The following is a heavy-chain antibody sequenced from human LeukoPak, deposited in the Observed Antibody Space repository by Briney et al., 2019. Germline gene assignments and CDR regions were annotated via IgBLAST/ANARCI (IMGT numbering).Heavy chain of an antibody. D-gene: IGHD3-22*01. CDR3: ARGPRGYYYYDSSGYCDY. J-gene: IGHJ4*02. CDR2: IYYSGST. CDR1: GGSISSGGYY. V-gene: IGHV4-31*03. Sequence: SQTLSLTCTVSGGSISSGGYYWSWIRQHPGKGLEWIEYIYYSGSTYYNPSLKSRVTISVDTSKNQFSLKLSSVTAADTAVYYCARGPRGYYYYDSSGYCDYWGQGTLVTVSS.